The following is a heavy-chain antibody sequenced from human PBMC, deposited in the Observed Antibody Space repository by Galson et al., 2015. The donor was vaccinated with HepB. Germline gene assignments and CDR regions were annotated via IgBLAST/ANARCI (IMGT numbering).Heavy chain of an antibody. D-gene: IGHD2-2*01. CDR1: GYTFTTYG. CDR3: ARDSCSRAACTTWWFDP. V-gene: IGHV1-18*01. Sequence: SVKVSCKASGYTFTTYGISWVRQAPGQGLEWMGWISANNGDTGFAQKFQGRITMTTDTSTSTAYMELRTLRSDDTAVYYCARDSCSRAACTTWWFDPWGQGTLVTVSS. J-gene: IGHJ5*02. CDR2: ISANNGDT.